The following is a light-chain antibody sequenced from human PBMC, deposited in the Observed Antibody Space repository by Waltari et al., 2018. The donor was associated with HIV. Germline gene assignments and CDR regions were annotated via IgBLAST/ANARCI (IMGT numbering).Light chain of an antibody. CDR3: SSYTSSSTLEV. CDR1: SNDVGAYNL. V-gene: IGLV2-14*02. J-gene: IGLJ1*01. Sequence: QSALTQPASMSGSPGQSITISCNGSSNDVGAYNLVSWYQQHPGKAPKLVIYEVTNRPSGVSNRFAGTKSGNTASLIISGLQAEDEADYYCSSYTSSSTLEVFGTGTKVTV. CDR2: EVT.